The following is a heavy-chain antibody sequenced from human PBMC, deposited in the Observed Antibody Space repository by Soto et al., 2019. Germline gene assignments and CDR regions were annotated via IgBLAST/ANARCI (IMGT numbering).Heavy chain of an antibody. CDR1: GGSISSGDYY. CDR2: IYYSGST. Sequence: SETLSLTCTVSGGSISSGDYYWSWIRQPPGKGLEWIGYIYYSGSTYYNPSLKSRVTISVDTSKNQFSLKLSSVTAADTAVYYCGGIAARPGYYYYGMDVWGQGTTVTVSS. CDR3: GGIAARPGYYYYGMDV. V-gene: IGHV4-30-4*01. D-gene: IGHD6-6*01. J-gene: IGHJ6*02.